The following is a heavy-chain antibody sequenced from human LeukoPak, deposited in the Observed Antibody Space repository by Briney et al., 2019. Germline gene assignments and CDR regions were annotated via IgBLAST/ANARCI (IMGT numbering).Heavy chain of an antibody. Sequence: QAGGSLRLSCAASGFTFSSYAMSWVRQAPGKGLEWVSAISGSSGSTYYADSVKGRFTISRDNSKNTLYLQMNSLRAEDTAVYYCAKAVGGYYDSSGYYYYYGMDVWGQGTTVTVSS. J-gene: IGHJ6*02. CDR3: AKAVGGYYDSSGYYYYYGMDV. V-gene: IGHV3-23*01. CDR2: ISGSSGST. D-gene: IGHD3-22*01. CDR1: GFTFSSYA.